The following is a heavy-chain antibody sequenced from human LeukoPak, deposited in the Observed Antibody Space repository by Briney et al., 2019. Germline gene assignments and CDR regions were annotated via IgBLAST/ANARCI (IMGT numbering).Heavy chain of an antibody. J-gene: IGHJ4*02. CDR3: ASLGFRSMDY. Sequence: GGSLRLSCAASGFTFDDYAMHWVRQAPGKGLEWVSGISWNSGSIGYADSVKGRFTISRDNAKNSLYLQMNSLRAEDTAVYYCASLGFRSMDYWGQGTLVTVSS. D-gene: IGHD2/OR15-2a*01. CDR1: GFTFDDYA. V-gene: IGHV3-9*01. CDR2: ISWNSGSI.